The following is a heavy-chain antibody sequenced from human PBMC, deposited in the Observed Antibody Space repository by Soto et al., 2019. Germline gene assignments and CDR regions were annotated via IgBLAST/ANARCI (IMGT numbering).Heavy chain of an antibody. CDR3: ASLILLNYYDTMDV. CDR2: IKQDGSEK. D-gene: IGHD3-22*01. V-gene: IGHV3-7*03. CDR1: GFTFSSYW. Sequence: GGSLRLSCAASGFTFSSYWMSWVRQAPGKGLEWVANIKQDGSEKYYVDSVKGRFTISRDNAKNSLYLQMNSLRAEDTAVYYCASLILLNYYDTMDVWGQGTTVTVSS. J-gene: IGHJ6*02.